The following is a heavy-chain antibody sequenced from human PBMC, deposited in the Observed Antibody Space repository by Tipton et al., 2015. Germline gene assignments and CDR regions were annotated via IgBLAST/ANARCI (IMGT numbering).Heavy chain of an antibody. CDR2: IKQDGSEK. V-gene: IGHV3-7*01. J-gene: IGHJ4*02. D-gene: IGHD2-15*01. CDR1: GFTFSSYW. CDR3: ASRYCSGGSCYPYWDY. Sequence: SLRLSCAASGFTFSSYWMSWVRQAPGKGLEWAANIKQDGSEKYYVDSVKGRFTISRDNAKNSLYLQMNSLRAEDTAVYYCASRYCSGGSCYPYWDYWGPGTLVTVSS.